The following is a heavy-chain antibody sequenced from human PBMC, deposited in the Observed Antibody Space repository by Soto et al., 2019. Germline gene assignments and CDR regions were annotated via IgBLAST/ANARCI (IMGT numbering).Heavy chain of an antibody. J-gene: IGHJ4*02. D-gene: IGHD6-13*01. Sequence: PSENLSLTCTVSGGPFSRGGYYWSWIRQHPGKGLECIGYIFYTGSTYYNPTLKSRVTMSVDTSKRQFSLNLSSLTAADTAVYYFAIVYSGNYLGYFDYWGQGALDTGSS. CDR3: AIVYSGNYLGYFDY. V-gene: IGHV4-31*03. CDR2: IFYTGST. CDR1: GGPFSRGGYY.